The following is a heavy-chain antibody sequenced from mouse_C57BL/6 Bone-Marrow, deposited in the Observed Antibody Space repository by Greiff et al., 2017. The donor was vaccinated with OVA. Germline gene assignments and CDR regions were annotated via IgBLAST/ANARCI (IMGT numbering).Heavy chain of an antibody. D-gene: IGHD2-10*01. V-gene: IGHV10-1*01. CDR3: VRPFYGKGYFDV. CDR1: GFSFNTYA. J-gene: IGHJ1*03. CDR2: IRSKSNNYAT. Sequence: EVMLVESGGGLVQPKGSLKLSCAASGFSFNTYAMNWVRQAPGKGLEWVARIRSKSNNYATYYADSVKDRFTISRDDSESMLYLQMNNLKTEDTAMYYCVRPFYGKGYFDVWGTGTTVTVSS.